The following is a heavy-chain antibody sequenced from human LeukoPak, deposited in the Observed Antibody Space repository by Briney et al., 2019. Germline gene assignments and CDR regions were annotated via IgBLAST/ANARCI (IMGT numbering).Heavy chain of an antibody. CDR3: ATTSPMVGLYYYYMDV. Sequence: ASVKVSCKVSGYTLTELSMHWVRQAPGKGLEWMGGFDPEDGETIYAQKFQGRVTMTEDTSTDTAYMELSSLRSEDTAVYYCATTSPMVGLYYYYMDVWGKGTTVTVSS. J-gene: IGHJ6*03. CDR2: FDPEDGET. V-gene: IGHV1-24*01. D-gene: IGHD3-10*02. CDR1: GYTLTELS.